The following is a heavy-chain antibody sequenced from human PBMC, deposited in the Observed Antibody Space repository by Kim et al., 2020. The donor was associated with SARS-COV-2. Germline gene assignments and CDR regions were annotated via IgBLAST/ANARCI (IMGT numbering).Heavy chain of an antibody. J-gene: IGHJ4*02. CDR3: ANTGGGGGGELG. V-gene: IGHV3-23*01. CDR2: FTSGGTNT. D-gene: IGHD7-27*01. CDR1: GFTFTSFD. Sequence: GGSLRLSCAASGFTFTSFDMTWVRQAPGKGLEWVSTFTSGGTNTYYTDSVKGRFTISRDNSKSTVHLQMNSLRAEDTAIYYCANTGGGGGGELGWGQGTLVTVSS.